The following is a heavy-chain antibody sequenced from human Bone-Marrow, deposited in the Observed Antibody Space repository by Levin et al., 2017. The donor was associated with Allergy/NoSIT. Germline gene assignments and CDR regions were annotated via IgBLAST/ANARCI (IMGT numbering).Heavy chain of an antibody. Sequence: SLKISCAASGFMFDDFGMQWVRQAPGKGLEWVASITWNSANIAYADSVKGRFTISRDNARNSLYLQMNSLRLEDTALYYCAKDITGPYQYYYGLAVWGQGTTVIVSS. CDR3: AKDITGPYQYYYGLAV. D-gene: IGHD1-14*01. CDR2: ITWNSANI. J-gene: IGHJ6*02. CDR1: GFMFDDFG. V-gene: IGHV3-9*01.